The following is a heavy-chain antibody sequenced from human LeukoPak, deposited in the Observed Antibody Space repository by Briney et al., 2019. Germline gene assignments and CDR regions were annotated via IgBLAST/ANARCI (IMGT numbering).Heavy chain of an antibody. J-gene: IGHJ4*02. V-gene: IGHV3-33*01. CDR3: AREIRFLEWLSDY. CDR1: GFNFDTYA. Sequence: GRSLRLSCAASGFNFDTYAMHWVRQAPGQGLEWVALIWHDGSHKFYSNSVRGQFTISRDNAKNSLYLQMNSLRAEDTAVYYCAREIRFLEWLSDYWGQGTLVTVSS. D-gene: IGHD3-3*01. CDR2: IWHDGSHK.